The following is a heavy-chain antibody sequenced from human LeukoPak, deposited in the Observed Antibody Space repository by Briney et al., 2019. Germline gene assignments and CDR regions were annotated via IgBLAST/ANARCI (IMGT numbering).Heavy chain of an antibody. J-gene: IGHJ4*02. CDR2: INAGNGNT. CDR3: ASNPLWELRTFDY. V-gene: IGHV1-3*01. Sequence: ASVKVSCTASGYTFTSYAMHWVRQAPGQRLEWMGWINAGNGNTKYSQKFQGRVTITRDTSASTAYMELSSLRSEDTAVYYCASNPLWELRTFDYWGQGTLVTASS. D-gene: IGHD1-26*01. CDR1: GYTFTSYA.